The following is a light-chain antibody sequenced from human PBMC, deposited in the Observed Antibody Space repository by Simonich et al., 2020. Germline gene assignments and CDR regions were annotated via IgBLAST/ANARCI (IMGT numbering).Light chain of an antibody. V-gene: IGLV2-14*01. Sequence: QSALTQPASVSGSPGQSITISCTGTSSDGGGYNYVSWYQQHPGKAPKLMINDVRKRPSGVSNRFSGSKSGNTASLTISGLQAEDEADYYCSSYTSSSTLVFGGGTKLTVL. CDR3: SSYTSSSTLV. CDR2: DVR. J-gene: IGLJ2*01. CDR1: SSDGGGYNY.